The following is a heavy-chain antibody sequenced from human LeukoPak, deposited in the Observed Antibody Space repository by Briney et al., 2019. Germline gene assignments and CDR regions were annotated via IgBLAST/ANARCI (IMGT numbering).Heavy chain of an antibody. J-gene: IGHJ4*02. Sequence: SETLSLTCAVYGGSFSGYLWTWIRQPPGKGLEWIGEVNHSGSTNYNPSLKSRVTISVDTSKNQFSLKLSSVSAADTAVYYCARGPPVAYYGTGGYYFFDYWGQGILVTVSS. CDR1: GGSFSGYL. CDR2: VNHSGST. CDR3: ARGPPVAYYGTGGYYFFDY. V-gene: IGHV4-34*01. D-gene: IGHD3-22*01.